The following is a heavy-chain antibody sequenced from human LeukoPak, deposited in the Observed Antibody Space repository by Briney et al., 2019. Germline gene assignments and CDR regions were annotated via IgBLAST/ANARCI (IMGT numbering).Heavy chain of an antibody. D-gene: IGHD6-13*01. Sequence: PGGSLRLSCAASGFTFSSYWMSWVRQAPGKGPEWVANIKQDGSEKYYVDSVKGRFTISRDNAKNSLYLQMNSLRAEDTAVYYCARDSTIISSSWLNWFDPWGQGTLVTVSS. CDR2: IKQDGSEK. J-gene: IGHJ5*02. CDR1: GFTFSSYW. CDR3: ARDSTIISSSWLNWFDP. V-gene: IGHV3-7*01.